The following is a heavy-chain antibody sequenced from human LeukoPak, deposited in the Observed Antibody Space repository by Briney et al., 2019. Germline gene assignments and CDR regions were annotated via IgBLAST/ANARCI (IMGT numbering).Heavy chain of an antibody. CDR2: ISGSGGST. CDR1: GFTFSSYA. Sequence: GGSLRLSCAASGFTFSSYAMSWVRQAPGKGLEWVSAISGSGGSTYYADSVKGRFTISRDNSKNTLYLQMNSLRAEDTAVYYCAKDTNYYGSGRLWDYWGQGTLVTVSS. D-gene: IGHD3-10*01. V-gene: IGHV3-23*01. J-gene: IGHJ4*02. CDR3: AKDTNYYGSGRLWDY.